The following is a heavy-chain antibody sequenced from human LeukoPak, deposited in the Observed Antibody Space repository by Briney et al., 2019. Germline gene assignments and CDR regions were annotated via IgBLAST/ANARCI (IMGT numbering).Heavy chain of an antibody. Sequence: SETLSLTCTVSGDSMDAHYWSWIRQTPGKGLEWIAYISYSGSFNYNPSLKSRVTTSIDTSKNQFSLVLTSVTAADTAVYYCARFVRVRTHTNSPGFDYWGQGTLVTVSS. D-gene: IGHD2-21*01. CDR2: ISYSGSF. CDR1: GDSMDAHY. J-gene: IGHJ4*02. V-gene: IGHV4-59*11. CDR3: ARFVRVRTHTNSPGFDY.